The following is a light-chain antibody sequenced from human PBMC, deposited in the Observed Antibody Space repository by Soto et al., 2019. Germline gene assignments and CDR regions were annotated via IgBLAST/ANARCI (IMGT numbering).Light chain of an antibody. CDR3: QTWATGIRV. V-gene: IGLV4-69*01. CDR1: SGHSNYA. J-gene: IGLJ1*01. CDR2: LNSDGSH. Sequence: QPVLTQSPSASASLGASVKLTCTLSSGHSNYAIAWHQQQPEKGPRFLMKLNSDGSHTKGDGIPDRFSGSSSGAERYLTISSLQSEDEADYYCQTWATGIRVFGTGTKLTVL.